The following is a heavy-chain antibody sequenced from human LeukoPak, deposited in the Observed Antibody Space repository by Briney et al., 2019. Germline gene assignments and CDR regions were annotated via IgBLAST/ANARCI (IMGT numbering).Heavy chain of an antibody. Sequence: PGGSLRLSCAASGFTVSSNYMSWVRQAPGKGLEWVSVVYSGGSTYYADSVKGRFTISRDNSKNTLYLQMNNLRAEDTATYYCARDHDRRAFDIWGQGTMVTVSS. CDR3: ARDHDRRAFDI. D-gene: IGHD1-1*01. CDR1: GFTVSSNY. J-gene: IGHJ3*02. CDR2: VYSGGST. V-gene: IGHV3-53*01.